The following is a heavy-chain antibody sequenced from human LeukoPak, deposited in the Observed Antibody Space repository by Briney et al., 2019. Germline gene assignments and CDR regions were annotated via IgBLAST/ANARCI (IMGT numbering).Heavy chain of an antibody. V-gene: IGHV1-69*05. D-gene: IGHD2-2*02. CDR1: GGTFSSYA. J-gene: IGHJ6*03. CDR3: ARVQLGYCSSTSCYTWGYYYYMDV. CDR2: IIPIFGTA. Sequence: ASVKVSCKASGGTFSSYAISWVRQAPGQGLEWMGGIIPIFGTANYAQKFQGRVMITTDESTSTAYMELSSLRSEDTAVYYCARVQLGYCSSTSCYTWGYYYYMDVWGKGTTVTVSS.